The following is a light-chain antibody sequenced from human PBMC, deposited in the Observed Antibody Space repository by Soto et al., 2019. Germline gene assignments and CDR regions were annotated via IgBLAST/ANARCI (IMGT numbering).Light chain of an antibody. CDR3: QQYGGSPIT. CDR1: QSVTTR. Sequence: LVLTQSPGTLSLSSGERVTHSCRASQSVTTRLAWYQHKPGQAPTLLISGASNRASGVPVRFSSSGSGTDFTLTITRLEPEDFALYYCQQYGGSPITFGLGTRLEIK. V-gene: IGKV3-20*01. CDR2: GAS. J-gene: IGKJ5*01.